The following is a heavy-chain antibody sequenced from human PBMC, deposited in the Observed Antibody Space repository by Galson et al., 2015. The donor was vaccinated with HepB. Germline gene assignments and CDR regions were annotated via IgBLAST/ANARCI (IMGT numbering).Heavy chain of an antibody. D-gene: IGHD1-1*01. J-gene: IGHJ4*02. CDR2: IIPIVAIA. V-gene: IGHV1-69*04. CDR1: GGTFSSYN. Sequence: SVKVSCKASGGTFSSYNISWVRQAPGQGLEWMGRIIPIVAIANYAQKFQGRVTITADKPTSTAYMELSGLRSEDTAVYYCARESTTKTSRDDYWGQGTLVTVSS. CDR3: ARESTTKTSRDDY.